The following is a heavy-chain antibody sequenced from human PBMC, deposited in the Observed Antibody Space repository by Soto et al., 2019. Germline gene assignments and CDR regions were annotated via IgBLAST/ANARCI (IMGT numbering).Heavy chain of an antibody. V-gene: IGHV1-18*01. CDR2: ISAYNGNT. Sequence: ASVKVSCKASGYTFTSYGISWVRQAPGQGLEWMGWISAYNGNTNYAQKLQGRVTMTTDTSTSTAYMELRSLRSDDTAVYYCARVGSYSSSWSRIEYYYYYGMDVWGQGTKVTVSS. CDR1: GYTFTSYG. CDR3: ARVGSYSSSWSRIEYYYYYGMDV. J-gene: IGHJ6*02. D-gene: IGHD6-13*01.